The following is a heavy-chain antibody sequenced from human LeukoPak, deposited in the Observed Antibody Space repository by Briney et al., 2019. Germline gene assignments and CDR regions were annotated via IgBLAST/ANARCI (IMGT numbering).Heavy chain of an antibody. J-gene: IGHJ4*02. CDR3: ARGRGNSSYFDY. V-gene: IGHV4-34*01. Sequence: PSETLSLTCAVYGGSFSGYYWSWIRQPPGKGLEWIGEINHSGSTNYNPSLKSRVTISVDTSKNQFSLKLSSVTAADTAVYYCARGRGNSSYFDYWGQRTMVTVSS. CDR1: GGSFSGYY. D-gene: IGHD3-16*01. CDR2: INHSGST.